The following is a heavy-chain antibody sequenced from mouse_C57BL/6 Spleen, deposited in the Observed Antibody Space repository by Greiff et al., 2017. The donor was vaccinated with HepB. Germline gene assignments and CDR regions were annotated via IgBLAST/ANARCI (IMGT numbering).Heavy chain of an antibody. CDR2: ISYDGSN. CDR3: ARDHYGVLTY. V-gene: IGHV3-6*01. D-gene: IGHD1-1*01. J-gene: IGHJ3*01. CDR1: GYSITSGYY. Sequence: EVKLLESGPGLVKPSQSLSLTCSVTGYSITSGYYWNWIRQFPGNKLEWMGYISYDGSNNYNPSLKNRISITRDTSKNQFFLKLNSVTTEDTATYYCARDHYGVLTYWGQGTLVTVSA.